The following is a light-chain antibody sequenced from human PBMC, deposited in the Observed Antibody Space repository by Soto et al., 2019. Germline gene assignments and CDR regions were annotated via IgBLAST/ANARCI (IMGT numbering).Light chain of an antibody. CDR1: SSKIGSDA. CDR2: ASD. CDR3: AAWDATLKGVL. J-gene: IGLJ2*01. Sequence: QSVLTQPPSASGTPGQRVTISCSGSSSKIGSDAVNWYQQLPGTAPKPVIYASDQRPSGVPDRFSGSKAGISASLAISGLQSEDEADYYCAAWDATLKGVLFGGGTKVTVL. V-gene: IGLV1-44*01.